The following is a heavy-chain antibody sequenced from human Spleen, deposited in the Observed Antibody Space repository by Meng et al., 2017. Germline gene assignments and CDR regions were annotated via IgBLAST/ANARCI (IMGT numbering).Heavy chain of an antibody. CDR2: ITTKANNYAT. V-gene: IGHV3-73*01. CDR1: GFIFSGSD. CDR3: ASSRGGSC. J-gene: IGHJ4*02. D-gene: IGHD3-10*01. Sequence: GESLKISCAASGFIFSGSDIHWVRQASGKGLEWVGRITTKANNYATAYAASVKGRFSISRDDSKITSYLQMNSLRAEDTAVYYCASSRGGSCWGQGTLVTVSS.